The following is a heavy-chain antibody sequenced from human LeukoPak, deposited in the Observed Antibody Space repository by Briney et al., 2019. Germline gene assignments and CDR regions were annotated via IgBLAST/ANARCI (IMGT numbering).Heavy chain of an antibody. V-gene: IGHV3-53*01. J-gene: IGHJ4*02. D-gene: IGHD3-10*01. CDR1: GFTVSSNY. Sequence: PGGALRLSCAASGFTVSSNYMSWVRQAPGKGLEGGSVIYSGGTTYYADSVKGRFTISRDNSKNTLYLQMNSLKAEDTAVYYCARDSSYGSGRYYRHTFDYWGQGKLVTVSS. CDR3: ARDSSYGSGRYYRHTFDY. CDR2: IYSGGTT.